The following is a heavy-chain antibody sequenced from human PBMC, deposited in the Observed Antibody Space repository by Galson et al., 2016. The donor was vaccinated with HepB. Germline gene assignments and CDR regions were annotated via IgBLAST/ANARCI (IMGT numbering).Heavy chain of an antibody. Sequence: CAIPGDSVSSITGGWNWIRQTPSRGLEWLGRTYYRSTWNNHYAESVRGRIAINPDTSKNQFSLQLESVTPEDTGIYFCARDSPRNSFCDFWGQGTLVTVSS. CDR2: TYYRSTWNN. V-gene: IGHV6-1*01. D-gene: IGHD1/OR15-1a*01. J-gene: IGHJ4*02. CDR3: ARDSPRNSFCDF. CDR1: GDSVSSITGG.